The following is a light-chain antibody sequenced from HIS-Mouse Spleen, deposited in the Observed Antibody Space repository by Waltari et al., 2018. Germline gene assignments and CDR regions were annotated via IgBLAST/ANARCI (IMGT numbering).Light chain of an antibody. CDR1: SRDVGCYNY. J-gene: IGLJ3*02. Sequence: QSALTQPASVSGSPGQSITISCTGTSRDVGCYNYVSWYQQHPGKAPKLMIYEVSNRPSGVSNRFSGSKSGNTASLTTSGLQAEDEADYYCSSYTSSSTWVFGGGTKLTVL. V-gene: IGLV2-14*01. CDR2: EVS. CDR3: SSYTSSSTWV.